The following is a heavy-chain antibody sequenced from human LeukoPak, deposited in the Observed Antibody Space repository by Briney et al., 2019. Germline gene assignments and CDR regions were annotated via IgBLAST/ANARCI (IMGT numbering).Heavy chain of an antibody. D-gene: IGHD6-13*01. CDR2: VDGGGGGT. CDR1: GFTFSSYA. V-gene: IGHV3-23*01. CDR3: AKQSAGSAAWYSLHYDF. Sequence: PGGSLRLSCAASGFTFSSYAMSWVRQAPGRGLEWVSSVDGGGGGTYYADSVKGRFTISRDNSKDTLYLQMNGLRAEDTAVHFCAKQSAGSAAWYSLHYDFWGQGTLVTVSS. J-gene: IGHJ4*02.